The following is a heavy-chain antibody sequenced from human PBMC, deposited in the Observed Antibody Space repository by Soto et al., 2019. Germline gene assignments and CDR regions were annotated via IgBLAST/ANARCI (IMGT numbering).Heavy chain of an antibody. J-gene: IGHJ6*02. Sequence: GGSLRLSCAASGFTFSSYGMHWVRQAPGKGLEWVAVIWYDGSNKYYADSVKGRFTISRDNSKNTLYLQMNSLRAEDTAVYYCARVNVDFWSNYYYGMDVWGQGTTVTVSS. CDR2: IWYDGSNK. CDR3: ARVNVDFWSNYYYGMDV. V-gene: IGHV3-33*01. CDR1: GFTFSSYG. D-gene: IGHD3-3*01.